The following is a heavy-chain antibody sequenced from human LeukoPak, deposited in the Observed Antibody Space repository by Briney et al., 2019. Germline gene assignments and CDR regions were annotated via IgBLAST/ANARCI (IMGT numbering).Heavy chain of an antibody. J-gene: IGHJ4*02. CDR3: TRASLSGSYFFY. CDR2: SRNKVNSYTT. CDR1: GFSFSDHY. Sequence: PGGSLRLSCAASGFSFSDHYMDWVRQTPGKGLEWVGRSRNKVNSYTTEYAASVKGRFIISRGDSKNSLFLQMNSLKTDDTAVYYCTRASLSGSYFFYWGQGALVTVSS. D-gene: IGHD1-26*01. V-gene: IGHV3-72*01.